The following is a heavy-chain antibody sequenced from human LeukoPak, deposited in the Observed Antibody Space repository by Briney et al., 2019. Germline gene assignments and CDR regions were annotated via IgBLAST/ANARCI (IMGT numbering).Heavy chain of an antibody. Sequence: PGGSLRLSCAASGFTFSSYEMNWVRQAPGKGLEWVSYISSSGSTIYYADSVKGRFTISRDNAKNSLYLQMNSLRAEDTAVYYCARDLSYDILTGYYQGNYYFDYWGQGTLVTVSS. D-gene: IGHD3-9*01. CDR1: GFTFSSYE. CDR3: ARDLSYDILTGYYQGNYYFDY. CDR2: ISSSGSTI. V-gene: IGHV3-48*03. J-gene: IGHJ4*02.